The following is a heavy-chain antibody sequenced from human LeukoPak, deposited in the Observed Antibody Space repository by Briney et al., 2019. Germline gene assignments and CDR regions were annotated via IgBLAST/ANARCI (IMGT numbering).Heavy chain of an antibody. J-gene: IGHJ3*02. CDR3: ARDEFEYYDSSGYHAFDI. CDR1: GGTFSSYA. D-gene: IGHD3-22*01. Sequence: SVKVSCKASGGTFSSYAISWVRQAPGQGLAWMGRIIPILGIANYAQKFQGRVTITADKSTSTAYMELSSLRSEDTAVYYCARDEFEYYDSSGYHAFDIWGQGTMVTVSS. V-gene: IGHV1-69*04. CDR2: IIPILGIA.